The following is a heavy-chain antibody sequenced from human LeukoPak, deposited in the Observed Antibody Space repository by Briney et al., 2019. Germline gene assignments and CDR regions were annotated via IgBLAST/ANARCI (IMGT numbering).Heavy chain of an antibody. CDR2: IYYSGST. CDR1: GGSISSYY. Sequence: SSETPSLTCTVSGGSISSYYWSWIRQPPGKGLEWIGYIYYSGSTNYNPSLKSRVTISVDTSKNQFSLKLSSVTAADTAVYYCATSPYYYDSSGYSPFDYWGQGTLVTVSS. D-gene: IGHD3-22*01. CDR3: ATSPYYYDSSGYSPFDY. V-gene: IGHV4-59*01. J-gene: IGHJ4*02.